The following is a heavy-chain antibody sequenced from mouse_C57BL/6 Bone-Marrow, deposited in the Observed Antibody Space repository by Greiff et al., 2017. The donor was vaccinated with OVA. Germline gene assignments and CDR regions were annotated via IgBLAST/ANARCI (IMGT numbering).Heavy chain of an antibody. CDR3: ARSNYGPDYFDY. V-gene: IGHV1-18*01. D-gene: IGHD1-1*02. J-gene: IGHJ2*01. CDR1: GYSFTDYN. Sequence: VQLKQSGPELVKPGASVSIPCKASGYSFTDYNLDWVKQSHGKSLEWIGDINPNNGGTIYNQTFKGKATLTVDKSSSTAYMQLRSLTSEDTAVYYCARSNYGPDYFDYWGQGTTRTVAS. CDR2: INPNNGGT.